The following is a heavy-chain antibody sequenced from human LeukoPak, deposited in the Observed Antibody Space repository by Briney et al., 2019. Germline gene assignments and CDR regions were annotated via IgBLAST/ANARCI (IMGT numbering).Heavy chain of an antibody. CDR3: AHSGTVTTPHDAFDI. Sequence: SGPTLVNPTQTLTLTCTFSGFSLSTNGVGVGWIRQPPGKALEWLALIYRNDDKRYSPSLKSRLTITKDTSKNQVVLTMTNMDPVDTATYYCAHSGTVTTPHDAFDIWGQGTMVTVSS. V-gene: IGHV2-5*01. CDR1: GFSLSTNGVG. CDR2: IYRNDDK. J-gene: IGHJ3*02. D-gene: IGHD4-17*01.